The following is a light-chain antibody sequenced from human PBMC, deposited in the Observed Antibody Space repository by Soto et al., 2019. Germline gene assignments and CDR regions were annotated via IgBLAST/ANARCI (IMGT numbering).Light chain of an antibody. J-gene: IGKJ1*01. Sequence: EIVLTQSPGTLSLSPGERATLSCRASQSVSSSYLAWYQQKPGQAPRLLIYGASSRATGIPDRFSGSGSGTDFTVTISRLEPEDFAVYYCQQYGSSPSTFGKGTKVDIK. CDR3: QQYGSSPST. CDR2: GAS. V-gene: IGKV3-20*01. CDR1: QSVSSSY.